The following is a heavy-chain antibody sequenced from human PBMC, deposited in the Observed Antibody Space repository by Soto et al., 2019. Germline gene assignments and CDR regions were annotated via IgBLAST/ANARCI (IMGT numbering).Heavy chain of an antibody. CDR2: IYPGDSDT. CDR1: GYSFTSYW. J-gene: IGHJ6*02. D-gene: IGHD6-13*01. CDR3: ARTLYSNLYGMDV. Sequence: GESLKISCKGSGYSFTSYWIGWVRQMPGKGLEWMGIIYPGDSDTRYSPPFQGQVTISADKSISTAYLPWSSLKASDTAMYYCARTLYSNLYGMDVWGQGTTVTVSS. V-gene: IGHV5-51*01.